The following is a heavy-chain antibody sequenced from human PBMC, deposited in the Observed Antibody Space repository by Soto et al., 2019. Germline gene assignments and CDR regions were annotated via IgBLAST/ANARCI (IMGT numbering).Heavy chain of an antibody. CDR2: IYYSGST. Sequence: PSETLSLTCTVSGGSISSYYWSWIRQPPGKGLEWIGYIYYSGSTNYNPSLKSRVTISVDTSKNQFSLKLSSVTAADTAVYYCARQGVDFWSGYYQTGYYFDYWGQGTLVTVSS. J-gene: IGHJ4*02. V-gene: IGHV4-59*08. CDR3: ARQGVDFWSGYYQTGYYFDY. CDR1: GGSISSYY. D-gene: IGHD3-3*01.